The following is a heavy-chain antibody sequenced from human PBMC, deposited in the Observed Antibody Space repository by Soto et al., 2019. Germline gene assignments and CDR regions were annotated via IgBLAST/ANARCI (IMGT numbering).Heavy chain of an antibody. CDR2: IWYDGTNK. D-gene: IGHD6-13*01. CDR3: ARDRGAVAGTRYYYGMAV. CDR1: GFTFSSYG. J-gene: IGHJ6*02. V-gene: IGHV3-33*01. Sequence: QVQLVESGGGVVQPGRSLRLSCAASGFTFSSYGMHWVRQAPGKGLEWVAVIWYDGTNKYYADSVKGRFTISRDNSKNTLYLQMNSLRAEDTAVYYCARDRGAVAGTRYYYGMAVWGQGTTVTVSS.